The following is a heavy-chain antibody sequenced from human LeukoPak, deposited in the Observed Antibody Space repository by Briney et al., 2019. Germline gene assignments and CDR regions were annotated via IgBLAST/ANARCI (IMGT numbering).Heavy chain of an antibody. Sequence: TGRSLRLSCAASGFTFSSYGMSWVRQAPGKGLEWVSAISGGAGSAYYADSVKGRFTISRDNSKNTLYLQMNSLRAEDTAAYYCAKSGERLHHYFDYWGQGTLVTVSS. D-gene: IGHD3-10*01. CDR2: ISGGAGSA. CDR1: GFTFSSYG. J-gene: IGHJ4*02. V-gene: IGHV3-23*01. CDR3: AKSGERLHHYFDY.